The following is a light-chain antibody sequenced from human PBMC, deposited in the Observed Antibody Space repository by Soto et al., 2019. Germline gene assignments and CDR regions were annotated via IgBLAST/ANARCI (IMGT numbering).Light chain of an antibody. CDR1: QSVTNNY. V-gene: IGKV3-20*01. CDR2: GTS. CDR3: QQYGSSPPT. Sequence: EIVLPQSPGTLSLSPGERATLSCRASQSVTNNYLAWYQRKPGQPPRLLIYGTSFRSTDIPRRFSGSGSGTDFTLTITRLELEAFAGYYCQQYGSSPPTFGQGTKVEIK. J-gene: IGKJ1*01.